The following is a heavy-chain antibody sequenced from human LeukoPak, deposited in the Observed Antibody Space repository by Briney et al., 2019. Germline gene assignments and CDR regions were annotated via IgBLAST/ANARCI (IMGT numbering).Heavy chain of an antibody. Sequence: ASVKVSCKASGYXFTGCYMHWVRQAPGQGLEWMGWINPNSGGTNYAQKFQGRVTMTRDTSISTAYMELSRLRSDDTAVYYCASNLGYYGSGSYFSQTDYWGQGTLVTVSS. D-gene: IGHD3-10*01. V-gene: IGHV1-2*02. J-gene: IGHJ4*02. CDR2: INPNSGGT. CDR3: ASNLGYYGSGSYFSQTDY. CDR1: GYXFTGCY.